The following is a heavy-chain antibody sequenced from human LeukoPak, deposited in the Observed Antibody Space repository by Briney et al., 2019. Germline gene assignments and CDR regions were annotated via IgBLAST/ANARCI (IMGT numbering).Heavy chain of an antibody. CDR2: IYYSGST. D-gene: IGHD2-15*01. CDR1: RGSISSGGYY. V-gene: IGHV4-31*03. J-gene: IGHJ4*02. Sequence: SETLSLTCTVSRGSISSGGYYWSWIRQHPGKGLERIGYIYYSGSTYYNTSLKSRVTISVDTSKNQFSLKLSSVTAADTAVYYCARVRCSGGSCHYFDYWGQGTLVTVSS. CDR3: ARVRCSGGSCHYFDY.